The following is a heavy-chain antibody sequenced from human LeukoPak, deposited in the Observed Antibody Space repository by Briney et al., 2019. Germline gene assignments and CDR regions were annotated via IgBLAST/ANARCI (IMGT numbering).Heavy chain of an antibody. Sequence: ETLSLTCAVYGGSFSGYYWSWVRQAPGKGLEWVSAISGSGGSTYYADSVKGRFTISRDNSKNTLYLQMNSLRAEDTAVYYCAKGAYSNWGQGTLVTVSS. CDR3: AKGAYSN. D-gene: IGHD4-4*01. CDR1: GGSFSGYY. CDR2: ISGSGGST. V-gene: IGHV3-23*01. J-gene: IGHJ4*02.